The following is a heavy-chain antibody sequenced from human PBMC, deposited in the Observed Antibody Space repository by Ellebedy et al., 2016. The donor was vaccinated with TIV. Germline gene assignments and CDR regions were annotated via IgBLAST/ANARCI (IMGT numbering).Heavy chain of an antibody. CDR3: ARQDIVVVPAAMGDYYYYGMDV. D-gene: IGHD2-2*01. CDR2: IYPGDSDT. J-gene: IGHJ6*02. Sequence: GESLKISCKGSGYSFTSYWIGWARQMPGKGLEWMGIIYPGDSDTRYSPSFQGQVTISADKSISTAYLQWSSLKASDTAMYYCARQDIVVVPAAMGDYYYYGMDVWGQGTTVTVSS. CDR1: GYSFTSYW. V-gene: IGHV5-51*01.